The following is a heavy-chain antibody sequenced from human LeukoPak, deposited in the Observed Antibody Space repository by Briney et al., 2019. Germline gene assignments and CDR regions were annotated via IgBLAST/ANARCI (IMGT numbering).Heavy chain of an antibody. J-gene: IGHJ4*02. CDR2: IYHGGST. CDR3: ARGPNWGSPFDY. D-gene: IGHD7-27*01. Sequence: SETLSLTCTVSGGSISSGGYYWSWIRQPPGKGLEWIAYIYHGGSTYYNPSLKSRVTISIDRSKNQFSLKLSSVTAADTAVYYCARGPNWGSPFDYWGQGTLVTVSS. CDR1: GGSISSGGYY. V-gene: IGHV4-30-2*01.